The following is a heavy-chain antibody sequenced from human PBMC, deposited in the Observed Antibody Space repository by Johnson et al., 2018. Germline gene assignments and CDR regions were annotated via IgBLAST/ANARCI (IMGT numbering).Heavy chain of an antibody. CDR2: IRDKGNRYST. V-gene: IGHV3-72*01. CDR3: VRSGPTTARPHFDY. D-gene: IGHD1-1*01. CDR1: GFTISDHY. J-gene: IGHJ4*02. Sequence: VQLQESGGGLVQPGGSXRLSCAASGFTISDHYMDWVRQAPGKGLEWVARIRDKGNRYSTEYAASVKGRFTISEDESINSLYLQMNSLRTEDTAVYYCVRSGPTTARPHFDYWGQGTLVTVSS.